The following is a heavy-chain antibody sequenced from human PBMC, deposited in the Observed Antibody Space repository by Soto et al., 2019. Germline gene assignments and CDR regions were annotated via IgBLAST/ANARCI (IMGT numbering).Heavy chain of an antibody. J-gene: IGHJ2*01. CDR3: ARDRRDQTIFGMVGYFDL. V-gene: IGHV1-69*06. CDR1: GGSFSSHA. Sequence: QVQLVQSGAEVKKPGSSVKVSCKPSGGSFSSHAVSWVRQAPGQGLEWVGGIVPIFGTKNYAEKFQGRVTITADKSTSTVYMDLSSLKSEGTAVYFCARDRRDQTIFGMVGYFDLWGRGTLVSVSS. CDR2: IVPIFGTK. D-gene: IGHD3-3*01.